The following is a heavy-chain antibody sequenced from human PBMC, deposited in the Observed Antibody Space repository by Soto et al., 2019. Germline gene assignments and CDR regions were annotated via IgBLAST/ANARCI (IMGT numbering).Heavy chain of an antibody. Sequence: QLQLTQSGGEARKPGASVRVSCAASGYKFSTYAISWLRQAPGQGREWIGLITPNSGYTNYAQKFQGRLILTTDIPSSTASMELTSLRYDDTAIYYCATSYDTGFDPWGQGTLVSVS. CDR2: ITPNSGYT. D-gene: IGHD3-9*01. J-gene: IGHJ5*02. CDR1: GYKFSTYA. CDR3: ATSYDTGFDP. V-gene: IGHV1-18*01.